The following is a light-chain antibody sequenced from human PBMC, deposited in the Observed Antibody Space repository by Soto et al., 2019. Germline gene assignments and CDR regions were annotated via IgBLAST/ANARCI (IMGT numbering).Light chain of an antibody. CDR1: QSITNW. V-gene: IGKV1-5*01. CDR3: QQYNNYSPT. J-gene: IGKJ1*01. Sequence: IQMTQSPSTLSAYVGDRVTITCRASQSITNWVAWYQQKPGKAPKLLIYDASSLESGVPSRFSGGGSGTDFTLTVSSLQPDFFATYYCQQYNNYSPTFGQGTKVDI. CDR2: DAS.